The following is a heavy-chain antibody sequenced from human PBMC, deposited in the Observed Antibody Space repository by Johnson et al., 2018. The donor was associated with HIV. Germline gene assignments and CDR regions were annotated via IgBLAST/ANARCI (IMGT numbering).Heavy chain of an antibody. CDR3: ARDSGLRAFDV. J-gene: IGHJ3*01. V-gene: IGHV3-30-3*01. CDR2: ISYDGSTK. Sequence: QVQLLESGGGVVQPGRSLRLSCAASVFTFSSYAMHWVRQAPGKGLEWVAVISYDGSTKYYADSVKGRFTISRDDSKNTLYLQMNSLRAEDTALYYCARDSGLRAFDVWGQGTMVTVSS. CDR1: VFTFSSYA. D-gene: IGHD3-10*01.